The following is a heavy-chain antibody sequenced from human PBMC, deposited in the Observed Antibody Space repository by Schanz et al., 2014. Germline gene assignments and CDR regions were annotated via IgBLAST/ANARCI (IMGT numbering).Heavy chain of an antibody. D-gene: IGHD1-1*01. CDR1: EYTFTRHY. J-gene: IGHJ4*02. V-gene: IGHV1-46*01. Sequence: QVQLVQSGAEVKKPGTAVKVSCKASEYTFTRHYMHWVRQAPGQGLEWMGIIHSTGGTTSHAQKFQGRVTMTRDTSTSTVYMELSSLRSDDTAVYYCVRELSGGTFDYWGQGALVTVSS. CDR2: IHSTGGTT. CDR3: VRELSGGTFDY.